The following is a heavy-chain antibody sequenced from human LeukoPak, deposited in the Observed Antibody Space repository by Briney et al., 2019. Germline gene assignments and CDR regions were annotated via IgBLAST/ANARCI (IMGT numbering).Heavy chain of an antibody. CDR3: ARNPYYYDFWSGYYYYFDY. Sequence: GGSLRLSCAGSAFTFSSYSMNWVRQAPGKGLEWVSYISSSSSTIYYADSVKSRFTISRDNAKNSLYLQMNSLRAEDTAVYYCARNPYYYDFWSGYYYYFDYWGQGTLVTVSS. V-gene: IGHV3-48*01. D-gene: IGHD3-3*01. J-gene: IGHJ4*02. CDR1: AFTFSSYS. CDR2: ISSSSSTI.